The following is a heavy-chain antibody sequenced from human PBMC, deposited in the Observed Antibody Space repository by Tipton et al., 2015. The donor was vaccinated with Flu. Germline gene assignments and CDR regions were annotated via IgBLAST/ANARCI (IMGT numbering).Heavy chain of an antibody. V-gene: IGHV3-53*01. D-gene: IGHD5-24*01. CDR2: IYINDKT. CDR3: ARGIPDRDRDY. CDR1: AFSLTDNY. J-gene: IGHJ4*02. Sequence: SLRLSCAISAFSLTDNYVSWVRQAPGKGLEWVSLIYINDKTYYSDSVKGRFTVSRDMSKNTLYLQMDNLRADDTAVYYCARGIPDRDRDYWGQGTLVTASS.